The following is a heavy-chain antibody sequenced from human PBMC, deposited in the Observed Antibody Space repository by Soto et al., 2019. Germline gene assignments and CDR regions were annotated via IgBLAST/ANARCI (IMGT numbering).Heavy chain of an antibody. D-gene: IGHD3-16*02. V-gene: IGHV3-15*01. CDR2: IKSKTDGGTT. Sequence: EVQLVESGGGLVKPGGSLRLSCAASGFTFSNAWMSWVRQAPGKGLEWVGRIKSKTDGGTTDYAAPVKGRFTISRDDSNNTLYLQMNSLKTEDTAVYYCTTTSLYDYVWGSYRLIYYWGQGTLVTVSS. J-gene: IGHJ4*02. CDR3: TTTSLYDYVWGSYRLIYY. CDR1: GFTFSNAW.